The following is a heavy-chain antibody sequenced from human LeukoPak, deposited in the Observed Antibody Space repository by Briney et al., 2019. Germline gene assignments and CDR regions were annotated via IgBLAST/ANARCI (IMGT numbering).Heavy chain of an antibody. V-gene: IGHV4-34*01. Sequence: SETLSLTCAVYGGSFSGYYWSWIRQPPGKGLEWIGEINHSGSTNYNPSLKSRVTISVDTSKNQFSLKLSSVTAADTAVYYCASASYDSSYYYYYMDVWGKGTTVTVSS. CDR1: GGSFSGYY. J-gene: IGHJ6*03. CDR2: INHSGST. D-gene: IGHD3-22*01. CDR3: ASASYDSSYYYYYMDV.